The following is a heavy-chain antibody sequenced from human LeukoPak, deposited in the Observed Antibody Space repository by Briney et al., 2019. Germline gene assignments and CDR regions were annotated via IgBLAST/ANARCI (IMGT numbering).Heavy chain of an antibody. Sequence: GGSLRLSCAASGFTFSYYGFHWVRQAPGKGLEWVAFIRYDGNDKFYAKSVKGRFTISRDTSRNTLYLQMNSLRLEDTAVYYCAKDLMGDRWFGESWGQGTLVTVSS. CDR2: IRYDGNDK. CDR3: AKDLMGDRWFGES. D-gene: IGHD3-10*01. V-gene: IGHV3-30*02. CDR1: GFTFSYYG. J-gene: IGHJ5*02.